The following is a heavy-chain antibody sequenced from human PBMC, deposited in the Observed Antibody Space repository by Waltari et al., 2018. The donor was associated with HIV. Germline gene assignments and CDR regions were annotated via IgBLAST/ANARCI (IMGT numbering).Heavy chain of an antibody. CDR2: IDSSNTYI. CDR3: ARFDGGNSEVYH. J-gene: IGHJ4*02. Sequence: EVQLVESGGGLVKPGGSLRLSCAASGFTFSRFSMSWIRQAPGRGLEWVASIDSSNTYIHYADSVRGRFTISRDNAKNSLYLQMNSPRAEDTALYYCARFDGGNSEVYHWGQGTLVTVSS. CDR1: GFTFSRFS. V-gene: IGHV3-21*01. D-gene: IGHD2-21*01.